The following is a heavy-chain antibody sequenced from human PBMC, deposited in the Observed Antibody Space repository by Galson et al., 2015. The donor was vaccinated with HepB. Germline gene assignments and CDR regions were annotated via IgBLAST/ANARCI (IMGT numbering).Heavy chain of an antibody. Sequence: SLRLSCAASGFTFDDYAMHWVRQAPGKGLEWVSGISWNSGSIGYADSVKGRFTISRDNAKNSLYLQMNSLRAEDTAWYYCAKDESSGPLDYWGQGTLVTVSS. CDR2: ISWNSGSI. CDR3: AKDESSGPLDY. CDR1: GFTFDDYA. D-gene: IGHD6-19*01. V-gene: IGHV3-9*01. J-gene: IGHJ4*02.